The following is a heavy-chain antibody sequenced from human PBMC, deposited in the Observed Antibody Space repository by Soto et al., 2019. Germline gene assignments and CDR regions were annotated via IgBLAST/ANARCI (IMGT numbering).Heavy chain of an antibody. V-gene: IGHV4-59*01. D-gene: IGHD3-9*01. J-gene: IGHJ4*02. CDR2: IYYSGST. CDR1: GGSISSYY. CDR3: ARVQTYIFDLYYFDY. Sequence: PSETLSLTCTVSGGSISSYYWSWIRQPPGKGLEWIGYIYYSGSTNYNPSLKSRVTISVDTSKNQFSLKLSSVTAADTAVYYCARVQTYIFDLYYFDYWGQGTLVTVSS.